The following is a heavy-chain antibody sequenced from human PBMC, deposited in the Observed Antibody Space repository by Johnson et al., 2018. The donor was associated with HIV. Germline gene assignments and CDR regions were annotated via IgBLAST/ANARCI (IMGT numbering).Heavy chain of an antibody. V-gene: IGHV3-23*04. CDR1: GFAFSNYA. CDR3: AKDLTYVISAFDI. Sequence: VQLVESGGGVVQPGRSLRLSCAASGFAFSNYAMTWVRQAPGKGLEWVSSITGSGGNTYDADSVKGRFTISRDNSKNTLYLQMNSLTAEDTALYYCAKDLTYVISAFDIWGQGTMVSVSS. CDR2: ITGSGGNT. J-gene: IGHJ3*02. D-gene: IGHD3-10*02.